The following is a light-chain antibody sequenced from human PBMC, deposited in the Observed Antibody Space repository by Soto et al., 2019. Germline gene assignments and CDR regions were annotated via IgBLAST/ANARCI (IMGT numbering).Light chain of an antibody. J-gene: IGKJ1*01. CDR3: QQYNNWPGT. CDR1: QSVSSK. V-gene: IGKV3-15*01. Sequence: EIVLTQAPGTLSVSPGERATLSCRASQSVSSKLAWYQQKPGQAPRLLFYGASTGATGIPARFSGSGSETEFTLSISSLQSEDFAVDNCQQYNNWPGTFGQGTKV. CDR2: GAS.